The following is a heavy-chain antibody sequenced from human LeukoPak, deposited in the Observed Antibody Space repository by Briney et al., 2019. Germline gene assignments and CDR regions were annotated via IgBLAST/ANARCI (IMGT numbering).Heavy chain of an antibody. CDR2: VYMGGTT. Sequence: GGSLRLSCAASGFTVSTNYMNWVRQAPGKGLEWVTVVYMGGTTYYADSVKGRFTISRDSTKNTIYLQMNNLRAEDTAVYYCARGLLRDGYTYTYSFDYWGQGALVTVSS. V-gene: IGHV3-66*01. CDR1: GFTVSTNY. CDR3: ARGLLRDGYTYTYSFDY. D-gene: IGHD5-18*01. J-gene: IGHJ4*02.